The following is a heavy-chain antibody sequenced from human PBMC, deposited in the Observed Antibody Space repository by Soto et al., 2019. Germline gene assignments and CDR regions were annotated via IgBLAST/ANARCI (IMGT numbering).Heavy chain of an antibody. CDR1: GFTFSSYS. V-gene: IGHV3-21*01. CDR2: ISSSSSYI. CDR3: ARELEDYYYGMDV. J-gene: IGHJ6*02. D-gene: IGHD3-3*01. Sequence: EVQLVESGGGLVKPGGSLRLSCAASGFTFSSYSMNWVRQAPGKGLEWVSSISSSSSYIYYADSVKGRFTISRDNAKNSLYLQMNSLRAEDTAVYYCARELEDYYYGMDVWGQGPTVTVSS.